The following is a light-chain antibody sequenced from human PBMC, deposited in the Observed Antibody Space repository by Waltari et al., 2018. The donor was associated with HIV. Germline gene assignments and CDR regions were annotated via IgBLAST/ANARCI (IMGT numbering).Light chain of an antibody. J-gene: IGLJ3*02. CDR1: SSNIGTNG. CDR2: NDN. CDR3: AAWDDSLRGWV. Sequence: QSLLTQPPSASGTPGQRVTISCSGSSSNIGTNGINWYHLLPGTAPKLLIYNDNQRPSGVPDRFAGSKSGTSASLAISGLQSEDEADYYCAAWDDSLRGWVFGRGTKLDVL. V-gene: IGLV1-44*01.